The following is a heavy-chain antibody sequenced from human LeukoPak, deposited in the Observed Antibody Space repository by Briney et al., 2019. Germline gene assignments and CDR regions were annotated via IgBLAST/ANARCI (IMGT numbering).Heavy chain of an antibody. CDR3: AINQAGYCGGGSCYRHEFYYMDV. J-gene: IGHJ6*03. Sequence: GASVKVSCKASGGTFSTYVISWVRQAPGQGLEWMGGIIPVFGTANCAEKFQDRVTITADKSTSTAYMELSSLRSEDTAMYYCAINQAGYCGGGSCYRHEFYYMDVWGKGTSVTVSS. CDR1: GGTFSTYV. CDR2: IIPVFGTA. D-gene: IGHD2-15*01. V-gene: IGHV1-69*06.